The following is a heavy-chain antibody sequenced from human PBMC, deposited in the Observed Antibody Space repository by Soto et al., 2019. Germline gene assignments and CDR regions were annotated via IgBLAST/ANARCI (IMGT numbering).Heavy chain of an antibody. D-gene: IGHD1-26*01. J-gene: IGHJ6*02. CDR3: ARDVNGSYFRHYYYGMDV. CDR1: GGSISSSSYY. Sequence: SETLSLTCTVSGGSISSSSYYWGWIRQPPGKGLEWIGSIYYSWSTYYNPSLKSRVTISVDTSKNQFSLKLSSVTAADTAVYYCARDVNGSYFRHYYYGMDVWGQGTTVTVSS. V-gene: IGHV4-39*07. CDR2: IYYSWST.